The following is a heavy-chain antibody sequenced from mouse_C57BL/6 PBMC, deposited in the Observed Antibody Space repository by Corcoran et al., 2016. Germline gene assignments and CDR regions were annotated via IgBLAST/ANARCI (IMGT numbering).Heavy chain of an antibody. Sequence: EVQLQQSGPELVKPGASVKISCKASGYTFTDYYMNWVKQSHGKSLEWMGDINPNNGGTSYNQTFKGKATLTVDKSSSTAYMERRSLTSEDSAVYYCARYELRLLFDYWGQGTLVTVSA. CDR1: GYTFTDYY. D-gene: IGHD3-2*02. CDR2: INPNNGGT. V-gene: IGHV1-26*01. J-gene: IGHJ3*01. CDR3: ARYELRLLFDY.